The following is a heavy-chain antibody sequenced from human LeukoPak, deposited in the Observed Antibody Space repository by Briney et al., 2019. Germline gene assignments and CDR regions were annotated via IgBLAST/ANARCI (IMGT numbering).Heavy chain of an antibody. V-gene: IGHV3-7*01. D-gene: IGHD5-24*01. CDR3: ARVRGDGYNNLNFDY. Sequence: GGSLRLSCAASGFTFSSYRMSWVRQAPGKGLEWVANIKQDGSEKYYVDSVKGRFTISRDNAKNSLYLQMNSLRAEDTAVYYCARVRGDGYNNLNFDYWGQGTLVTVSS. CDR1: GFTFSSYR. J-gene: IGHJ4*02. CDR2: IKQDGSEK.